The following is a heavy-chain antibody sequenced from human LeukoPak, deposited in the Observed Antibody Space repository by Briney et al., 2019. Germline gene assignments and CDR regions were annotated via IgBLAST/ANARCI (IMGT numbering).Heavy chain of an antibody. V-gene: IGHV1-46*01. J-gene: IGHJ4*02. CDR1: GYTFTSYY. Sequence: ASMKVSCKASGYTFTSYYMHWVRQAPGQGLEWMGIINPSGGSTSYAQKFQGRVTMTRDTSTSTVYMELSSLRSEDTAVYYCARRSSGYDLDYWGQGTLVTVSS. CDR2: INPSGGST. CDR3: ARRSSGYDLDY. D-gene: IGHD5-12*01.